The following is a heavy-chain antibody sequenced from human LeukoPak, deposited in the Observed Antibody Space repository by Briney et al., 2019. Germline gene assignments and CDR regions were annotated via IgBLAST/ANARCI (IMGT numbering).Heavy chain of an antibody. Sequence: SETLSLTCTVSGGSISSYYWSWIRQPPGKGLEWIGYIYYSGSTNYNPSLKSRVTISVDTSKNQFSLKLSSVTAADTAVYYCARATSSGWYGGDAFDIWGQGTMVTVSS. CDR3: ARATSSGWYGGDAFDI. V-gene: IGHV4-59*01. CDR2: IYYSGST. J-gene: IGHJ3*02. CDR1: GGSISSYY. D-gene: IGHD6-19*01.